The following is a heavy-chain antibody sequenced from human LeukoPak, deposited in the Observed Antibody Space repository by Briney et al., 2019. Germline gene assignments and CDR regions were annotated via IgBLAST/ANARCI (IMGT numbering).Heavy chain of an antibody. V-gene: IGHV3-23*01. Sequence: GGSLRLSCAASGFTFSGYAMTWVRQAPGKGLEWVSTVSAGGGSTYYADSVKGRFTISRDNPKNTLHLQMNSLRAEDTAVYYCAKRLYGSGGYYQFDYWSQGTLVTVSS. CDR3: AKRLYGSGGYYQFDY. CDR1: GFTFSGYA. D-gene: IGHD3-10*01. CDR2: VSAGGGST. J-gene: IGHJ4*02.